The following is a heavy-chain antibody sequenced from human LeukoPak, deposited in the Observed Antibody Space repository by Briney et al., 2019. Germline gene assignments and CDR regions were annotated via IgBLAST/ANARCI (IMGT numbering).Heavy chain of an antibody. D-gene: IGHD3-22*01. Sequence: PSETLSLTCTVSGYSISSGYYWGWIRQPPGKGLEWIGSIYHSGSTYYNPSLKSRVTISVDTSKNQFSLKLSSVTAADTAVYYCARRYYDSSHDYWGQGTLVTVSS. CDR1: GYSISSGYY. CDR2: IYHSGST. V-gene: IGHV4-38-2*02. J-gene: IGHJ4*02. CDR3: ARRYYDSSHDY.